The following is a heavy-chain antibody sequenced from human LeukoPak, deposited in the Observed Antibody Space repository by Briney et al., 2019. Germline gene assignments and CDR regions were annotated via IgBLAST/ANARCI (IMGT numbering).Heavy chain of an antibody. CDR2: IYHSGST. J-gene: IGHJ5*02. D-gene: IGHD1-26*01. CDR3: ARDLRSGSYARWFDP. Sequence: PSETLPLTCTVSGYSISSGYYWGWIRQPPGKGLEWIGSIYHSGSTYYNPSLKSRVTISVDTSKNQFSLKLSSVTAADTAVYYCARDLRSGSYARWFDPWGQGTLVTVSS. V-gene: IGHV4-38-2*02. CDR1: GYSISSGYY.